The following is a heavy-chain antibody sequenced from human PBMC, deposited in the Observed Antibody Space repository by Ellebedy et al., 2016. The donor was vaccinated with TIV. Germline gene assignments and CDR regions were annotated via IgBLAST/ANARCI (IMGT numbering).Heavy chain of an antibody. V-gene: IGHV4-39*01. CDR2: LYHGGSP. CDR3: ARLYYSGYDWGVGY. D-gene: IGHD5-12*01. Sequence: SETLSLTCTVSGGSISTSTYYWGWIRQPPGKGLEWIGSLYHGGSPYYTPSLKSRVTISVDTSKNQLFLRLTSVTAADTAMYYCARLYYSGYDWGVGYWGQGTLVTVSS. CDR1: GGSISTSTYY. J-gene: IGHJ4*02.